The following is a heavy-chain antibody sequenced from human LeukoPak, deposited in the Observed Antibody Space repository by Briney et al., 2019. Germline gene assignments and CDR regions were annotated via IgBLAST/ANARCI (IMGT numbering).Heavy chain of an antibody. Sequence: GGSLRLSCEASGFAFSRYWMHWVRQAPGKGLVWVSRVNNDGSGTNYADSVKGRFIISRDNAKNTLYLQMSSLRAEDTAVYYCAREGDVVDTIGSFDYWGQGTLVTVSS. CDR3: AREGDVVDTIGSFDY. CDR2: VNNDGSGT. J-gene: IGHJ4*02. D-gene: IGHD5-12*01. V-gene: IGHV3-74*01. CDR1: GFAFSRYW.